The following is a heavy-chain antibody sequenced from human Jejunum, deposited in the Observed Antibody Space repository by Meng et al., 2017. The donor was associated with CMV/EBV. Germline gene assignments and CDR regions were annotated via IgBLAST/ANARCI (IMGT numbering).Heavy chain of an antibody. CDR2: ISYDGSNK. CDR3: ARDISFYGLDV. J-gene: IGHJ6*02. Sequence: AASGFTVSSYAMHWVRQAPGKGLEWVAVISYDGSNKYYADSVKGRFTISRDNSKNTLYLQMNSLRAEDTALYYCARDISFYGLDVWGQGTTVTVSS. CDR1: GFTVSSYA. V-gene: IGHV3-30*04.